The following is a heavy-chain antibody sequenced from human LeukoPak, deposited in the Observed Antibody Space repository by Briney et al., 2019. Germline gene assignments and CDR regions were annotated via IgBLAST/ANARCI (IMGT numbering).Heavy chain of an antibody. J-gene: IGHJ3*02. CDR2: IYLSGSDT. CDR3: ARHNGGPRGDAFDI. Sequence: GESLKISCQSSGYSFITYWIAWVRQMPGKGLEWMGIIYLSGSDTTYNPSFQGKVTISADKSITTAYLQWSSLKASDTAMYFCARHNGGPRGDAFDIWGQGTMVTVSS. V-gene: IGHV5-51*01. D-gene: IGHD3-16*01. CDR1: GYSFITYW.